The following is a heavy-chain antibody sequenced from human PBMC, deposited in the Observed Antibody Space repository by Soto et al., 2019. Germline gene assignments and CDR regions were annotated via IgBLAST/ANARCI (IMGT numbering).Heavy chain of an antibody. CDR3: ARRWGTYYDF. D-gene: IGHD7-27*01. Sequence: SSETLSLTCTVSGGSISSYYWSWIRQPPGKGLEWIGYIYYSGSTDYDPSLKSRVTISVDTSKNQFSLKLSSVTAADTAVYYCARRWGTYYDFWDQGTLVTVSS. CDR1: GGSISSYY. V-gene: IGHV4-59*01. CDR2: IYYSGST. J-gene: IGHJ4*02.